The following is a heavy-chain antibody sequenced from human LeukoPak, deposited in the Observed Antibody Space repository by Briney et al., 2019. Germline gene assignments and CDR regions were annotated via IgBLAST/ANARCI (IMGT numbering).Heavy chain of an antibody. CDR1: GYTFTSYG. CDR2: ISAYNGNT. J-gene: IGHJ5*02. Sequence: ASVKVSCKASGYTFTSYGISWVRQAPGRGLEWMGWISAYNGNTNYAQKLQGRVTMTTDTSTSTAYMELRSLRSDDTAVYYCARVGKGATTGRWIWFDPWGQGTLVTVSS. D-gene: IGHD1-26*01. V-gene: IGHV1-18*01. CDR3: ARVGKGATTGRWIWFDP.